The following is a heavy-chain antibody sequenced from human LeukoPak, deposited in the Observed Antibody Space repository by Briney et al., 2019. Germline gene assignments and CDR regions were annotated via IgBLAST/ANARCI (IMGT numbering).Heavy chain of an antibody. CDR2: IYYSGST. Sequence: SETLSLTCTVSGGSISSYYWSWIRQPPGKGLEWIGYIYYSGSTNYNPSLKSRVTIPVDTSKNQFSLKLNSVTAADTAVYYCAREQGTGTSSRYFDYWGQGTLVTVSS. V-gene: IGHV4-59*12. D-gene: IGHD1-1*01. CDR1: GGSISSYY. CDR3: AREQGTGTSSRYFDY. J-gene: IGHJ4*02.